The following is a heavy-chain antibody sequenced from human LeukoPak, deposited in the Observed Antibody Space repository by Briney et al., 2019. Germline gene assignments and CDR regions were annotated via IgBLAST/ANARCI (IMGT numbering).Heavy chain of an antibody. D-gene: IGHD3-10*01. J-gene: IGHJ4*02. Sequence: GRSLRLSCAASGFTFSTSGMHWVRQAPGKGLERVAVIWYDGSIEYYADFVRGRFTISRDNSKKTLYLQMNSLRAEDTAVYYWASWLGANWGQGTLVTVSS. CDR3: ASWLGAN. CDR1: GFTFSTSG. CDR2: IWYDGSIE. V-gene: IGHV3-33*01.